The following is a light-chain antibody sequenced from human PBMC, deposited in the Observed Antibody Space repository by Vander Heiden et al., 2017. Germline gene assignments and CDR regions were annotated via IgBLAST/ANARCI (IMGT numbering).Light chain of an antibody. CDR1: QAVSNN. CDR2: GAS. V-gene: IGKV3-15*01. J-gene: IGKJ4*01. Sequence: EILMTQSPATLSVSPGARATLSCRASQAVSNNLAWYQQKPGQAPRLLIFGASTRATGLPARFSGSGSGTEFTLVISSLQSEDLAVYFRQQYDKWPPTFGGGTKLEIK. CDR3: QQYDKWPPT.